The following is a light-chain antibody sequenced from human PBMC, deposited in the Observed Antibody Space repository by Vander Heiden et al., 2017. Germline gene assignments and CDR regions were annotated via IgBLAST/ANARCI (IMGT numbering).Light chain of an antibody. CDR2: LGS. J-gene: IGKJ2*01. CDR3: MQALQTPNT. CDR1: QSLLHSNGYNY. Sequence: DIVMTQSPLSLPVTPGESASIPCRSSQSLLHSNGYNYLDWYLQKPGQSPQLLIYLGSNRASGVPDRFSGSGSGTDFTLKISRVEAEDVGVYYCMQALQTPNTFGQGTKLEIK. V-gene: IGKV2-28*01.